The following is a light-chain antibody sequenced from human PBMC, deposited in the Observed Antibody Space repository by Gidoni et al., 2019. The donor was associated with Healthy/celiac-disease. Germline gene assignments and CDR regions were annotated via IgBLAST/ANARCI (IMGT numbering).Light chain of an antibody. CDR2: QDS. Sequence: SYELTQPPTVSVSPGHTASITCSGDKLGDKYACWYQKKPGQSPVLVIYQDSKRPSGIPERFSGSNSGNTATLTISGTQAMDEADYYCQAWDSSVVFGGGTKLTVL. J-gene: IGLJ2*01. CDR3: QAWDSSVV. CDR1: KLGDKY. V-gene: IGLV3-1*01.